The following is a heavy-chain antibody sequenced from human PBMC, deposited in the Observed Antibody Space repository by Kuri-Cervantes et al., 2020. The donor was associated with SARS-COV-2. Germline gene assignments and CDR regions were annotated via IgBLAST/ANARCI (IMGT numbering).Heavy chain of an antibody. CDR2: IYYSGST. D-gene: IGHD3-22*01. CDR1: GGSISSYY. V-gene: IGHV4-39*02. Sequence: ESLKISCTVSGGSISSYYWGWVRQPPGKGLEWIGSIYYSGSTYYNPSLKSRVTISVDTSKNQSSLKLSSVTAADTAVYYCARDDHVSSGYIYYYYGMDVWGQGTTVTVSS. CDR3: ARDDHVSSGYIYYYYGMDV. J-gene: IGHJ6*02.